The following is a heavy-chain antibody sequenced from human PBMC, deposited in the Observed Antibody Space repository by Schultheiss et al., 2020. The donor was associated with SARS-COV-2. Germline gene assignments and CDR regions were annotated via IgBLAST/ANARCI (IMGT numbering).Heavy chain of an antibody. CDR1: GFTFDDYA. Sequence: SLKISCAASGFTFDDYAMHWVRQAPGKGLEWVSGISWNSGSIGYADSVKGRFTISRDNAKNSLYLQMNSLRAEDTALYYCAKDYRAAAGTGYFDYWGQGTLVTVSS. CDR3: AKDYRAAAGTGYFDY. CDR2: ISWNSGSI. D-gene: IGHD6-13*01. V-gene: IGHV3-9*01. J-gene: IGHJ4*02.